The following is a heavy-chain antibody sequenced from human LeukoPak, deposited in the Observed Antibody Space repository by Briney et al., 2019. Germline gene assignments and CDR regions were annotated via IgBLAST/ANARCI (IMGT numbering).Heavy chain of an antibody. V-gene: IGHV3-43*02. CDR3: AKDWVLDYYGSGSSLDY. CDR1: GFTFDDYA. J-gene: IGHJ4*02. D-gene: IGHD3-10*01. Sequence: GGSLRLSCAASGFTFDDYAMHWVRQAPGKGLEWVSLISGDGGSTYYADSVKGRFTISRDNSKNSLYLQRNSLRTEDTALYYCAKDWVLDYYGSGSSLDYWGQGTLVTVSS. CDR2: ISGDGGST.